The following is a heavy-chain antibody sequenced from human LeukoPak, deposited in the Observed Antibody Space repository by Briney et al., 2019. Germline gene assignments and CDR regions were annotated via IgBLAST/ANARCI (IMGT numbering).Heavy chain of an antibody. D-gene: IGHD2-15*01. CDR3: ARELYCSGGSRYSEVPWFDP. CDR2: IIPIFGTA. J-gene: IGHJ5*02. V-gene: IGHV1-69*13. CDR1: GGTFSSYA. Sequence: SVKVSCKASGGTFSSYAISWVRQAPGQGLEWMGGIIPIFGTANYAQKFQGRVTITADESTSTAYMELRSLRSDDTAVYYCARELYCSGGSRYSEVPWFDPWGQGTLVTVSS.